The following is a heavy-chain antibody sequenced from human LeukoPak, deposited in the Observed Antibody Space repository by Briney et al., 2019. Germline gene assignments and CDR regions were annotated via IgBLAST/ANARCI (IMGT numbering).Heavy chain of an antibody. J-gene: IGHJ6*02. V-gene: IGHV4-4*02. CDR2: IYHSGST. CDR1: GGSISSSNW. CDR3: ARCTVEVDYYYYGMDV. Sequence: SETLSLTCAVSGGSISSSNWWSWVRQPPGKGLEWIGEIYHSGSTNYNPSLKSRVTISVDKSKNQFSLKLSSVTAADTAVYYCARCTVEVDYYYYGMDVWGQGTTVTVSS. D-gene: IGHD2-2*01.